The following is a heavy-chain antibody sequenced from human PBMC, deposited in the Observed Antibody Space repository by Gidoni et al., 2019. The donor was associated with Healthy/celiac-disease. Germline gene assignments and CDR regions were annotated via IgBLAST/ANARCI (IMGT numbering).Heavy chain of an antibody. CDR1: GFTFSSYA. D-gene: IGHD6-19*01. Sequence: EVQLLESGGGLVQPGGSLRLSCAASGFTFSSYAMSWVRKAPGKGLEGVSAISGSGSSTYYADSVKGRFTISRDNSKNTLYLQMNSLRAEDTAVYYCAKKTLAVAGTRGVDYWGQGTLVTVSS. V-gene: IGHV3-23*01. CDR2: ISGSGSST. CDR3: AKKTLAVAGTRGVDY. J-gene: IGHJ4*02.